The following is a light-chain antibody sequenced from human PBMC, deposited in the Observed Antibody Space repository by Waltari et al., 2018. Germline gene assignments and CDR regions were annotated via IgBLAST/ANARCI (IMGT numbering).Light chain of an antibody. CDR3: CSSTYNNPWV. Sequence: QSALTQPASVSGSPGQSITISCTGTSSDVGNSYSVSWYQQHPGQAPKLMIYEVTNPPSGFSSRSSGSKSGKTASLTISGLQTDDEPEYYCCSSTYNNPWVFGGGTKVTVL. CDR2: EVT. V-gene: IGLV2-23*02. CDR1: SSDVGNSYS. J-gene: IGLJ3*02.